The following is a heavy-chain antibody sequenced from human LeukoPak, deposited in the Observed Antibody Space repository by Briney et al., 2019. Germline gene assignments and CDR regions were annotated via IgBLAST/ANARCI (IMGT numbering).Heavy chain of an antibody. CDR2: IYTSGST. J-gene: IGHJ2*01. CDR1: GGSISSYY. Sequence: SETLSPTCTVSGGSISSYYWSWIRQPAGKGLEWIGRIYTSGSTNYNPSLKSRVTISVDTSKNQFSLKLSSVTAADTAVYYCARQYSDILTGYHRGELYWYFDLWGRGTLVTVS. D-gene: IGHD3-9*01. V-gene: IGHV4-4*07. CDR3: ARQYSDILTGYHRGELYWYFDL.